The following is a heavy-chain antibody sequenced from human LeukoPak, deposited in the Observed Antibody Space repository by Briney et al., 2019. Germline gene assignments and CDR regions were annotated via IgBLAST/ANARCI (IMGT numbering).Heavy chain of an antibody. J-gene: IGHJ4*02. CDR2: IKSKTDGGTT. CDR1: GFTFSGYP. D-gene: IGHD3-22*01. Sequence: PGKSLRLSCAASGFTFSGYPIHWVRQAPGKGLEWVGRIKSKTDGGTTDYAAPVKGRFTISRDDSKNTLYLQMNSLKTEDTAVYYCSTTYYYDSSEGYWGQGTLVTVSS. V-gene: IGHV3-15*07. CDR3: STTYYYDSSEGY.